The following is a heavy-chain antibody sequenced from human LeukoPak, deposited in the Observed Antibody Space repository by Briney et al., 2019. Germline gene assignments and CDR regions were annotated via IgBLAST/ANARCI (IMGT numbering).Heavy chain of an antibody. J-gene: IGHJ4*02. CDR1: GFNFANHA. V-gene: IGHV3-23*01. CDR2: ISGGGDIT. D-gene: IGHD2-21*02. Sequence: GGSLRLSCAASGFNFANHAMSWVRQTPGKGLEWVSAISGGGDITYYADSVRGRFTISRDNSKDTLFLQMHSLRPGDTAVYYCVREDTPATANYWGQGALVTISS. CDR3: VREDTPATANY.